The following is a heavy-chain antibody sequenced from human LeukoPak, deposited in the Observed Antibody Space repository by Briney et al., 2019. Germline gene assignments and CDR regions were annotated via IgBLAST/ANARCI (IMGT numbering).Heavy chain of an antibody. CDR3: AREELYEKVIRGKVPVGFDY. D-gene: IGHD3-22*01. CDR2: INPNSGGT. V-gene: IGHV1-2*02. J-gene: IGHJ4*02. Sequence: GASVKVSCKASGYTFTGYYMHWVRQAPGQGLEWMGWINPNSGGTNYAQKFQGRVTMTRDTSISTAYMELSRLRSDDTAVYHCAREELYEKVIRGKVPVGFDYWGQGTLVTVSS. CDR1: GYTFTGYY.